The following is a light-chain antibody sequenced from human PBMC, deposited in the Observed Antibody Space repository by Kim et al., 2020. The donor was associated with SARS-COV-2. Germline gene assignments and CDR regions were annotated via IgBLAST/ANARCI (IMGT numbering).Light chain of an antibody. J-gene: IGKJ2*01. CDR3: QQYLGSPPYT. V-gene: IGKV4-1*01. Sequence: DIVMTQSPDSLAVSLGERATINCKSSQSVLYSPDNRNCLAWYQHKPGHPPKLLIYSASTRESGVPDRFTGSGSVTDFTLTISSLQAEDVAVYYCQQYLGSPPYTFGQGTKLEI. CDR1: QSVLYSPDNRNC. CDR2: SAS.